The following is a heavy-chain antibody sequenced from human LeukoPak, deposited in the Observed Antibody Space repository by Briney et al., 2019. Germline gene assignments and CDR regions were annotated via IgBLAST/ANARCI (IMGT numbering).Heavy chain of an antibody. D-gene: IGHD3-9*01. J-gene: IGHJ3*02. CDR3: AKIQLRYFDWFPGFDI. CDR2: ISRSAGST. CDR1: RFTFSSYG. V-gene: IGHV3-23*01. Sequence: GGSLRLSCAASRFTFSSYGMSWVRQAPGKGLEWVSGISRSAGSTYYADSVKGRFTISRDNSKNTLYLQMNSLRAEDTAVYYCAKIQLRYFDWFPGFDIWGQGTMVTASS.